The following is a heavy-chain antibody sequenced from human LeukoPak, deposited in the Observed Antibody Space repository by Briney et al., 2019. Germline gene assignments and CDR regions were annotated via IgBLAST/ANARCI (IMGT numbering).Heavy chain of an antibody. CDR3: ARAPGSSTWYGAFNY. CDR1: GFTFSSYA. J-gene: IGHJ4*02. V-gene: IGHV3-23*01. CDR2: ISGSGGST. D-gene: IGHD6-13*01. Sequence: PGGSLRLSCAASGFTFSSYAMSWVRQAPGKGLEWVSGISGSGGSTGYADSVKGRFTISRDNAKNSLYLQMNSLRAEDTAVYSCARAPGSSTWYGAFNYWGQGTLVTVSS.